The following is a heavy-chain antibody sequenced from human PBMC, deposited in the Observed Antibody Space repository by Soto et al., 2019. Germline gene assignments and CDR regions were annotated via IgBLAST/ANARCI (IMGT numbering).Heavy chain of an antibody. V-gene: IGHV3-30*18. Sequence: GGSLRLSCAASGFTFSSYGMHWVRQAPGKGLEWVAVISYDGSNKYYADSVKGRFTISRDNSKNTLYLQMNSLRAEDTAVYYCAKGRIIGYWGQGTLVTVSS. CDR2: ISYDGSNK. J-gene: IGHJ4*02. CDR1: GFTFSSYG. D-gene: IGHD3-10*01. CDR3: AKGRIIGY.